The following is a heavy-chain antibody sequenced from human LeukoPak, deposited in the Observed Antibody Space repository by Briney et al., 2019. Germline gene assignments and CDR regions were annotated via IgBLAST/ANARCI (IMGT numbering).Heavy chain of an antibody. CDR3: ARDYRSTFDY. Sequence: GGSLRLSCAASGFTFSDYYMSWIRQAPGKGLEWVSYISSSGTTISYTDSVKGRYTISRDNAKNSLYLQMNSLRAEDTAVYYCARDYRSTFDYWGQGTLVTVSS. D-gene: IGHD1-26*01. V-gene: IGHV3-11*01. J-gene: IGHJ4*02. CDR1: GFTFSDYY. CDR2: ISSSGTTI.